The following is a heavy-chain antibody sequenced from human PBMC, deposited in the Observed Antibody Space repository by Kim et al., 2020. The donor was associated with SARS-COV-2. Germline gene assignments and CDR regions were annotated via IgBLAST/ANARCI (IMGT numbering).Heavy chain of an antibody. Sequence: GGSLRLSCAASGFTFSSYAMSWVRQAPGKGLEWVSAISGSGGSTYYADSVKGRFTISRDNSKNTLYLQMNSLRAEDTAVYYCAKGPRPITMIVVVITNYYYGMDVWGQGTTVTVSS. J-gene: IGHJ6*02. V-gene: IGHV3-23*01. CDR1: GFTFSSYA. CDR2: ISGSGGST. D-gene: IGHD3-22*01. CDR3: AKGPRPITMIVVVITNYYYGMDV.